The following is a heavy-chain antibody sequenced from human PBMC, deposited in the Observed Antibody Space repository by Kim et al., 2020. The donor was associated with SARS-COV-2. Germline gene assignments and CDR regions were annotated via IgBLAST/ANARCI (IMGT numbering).Heavy chain of an antibody. CDR3: AREGVGASHGGALRSSWNKNWFDP. V-gene: IGHV4-61*01. D-gene: IGHD6-13*01. J-gene: IGHJ5*02. CDR2: IYYSGST. CDR1: GGSVSSGSYY. Sequence: SETLSLTCTVSGGSVSSGSYYWSWIRQPPGKGLEWIGYIYYSGSTNYNPSLKSRVTISVDTSKNQFSLKLSSVTAADTAVYYCAREGVGASHGGALRSSWNKNWFDPWGQGTLVTVSS.